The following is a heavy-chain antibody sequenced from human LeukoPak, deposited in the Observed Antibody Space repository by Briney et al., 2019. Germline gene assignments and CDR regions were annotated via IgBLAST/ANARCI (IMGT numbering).Heavy chain of an antibody. Sequence: GGSLRLSCAASGFTFSNAWMSWVRQAPGQGLEWVGRIKSKTDGGPTDYAAPVKGRFTISRDDSKNTLYLQMNSLKTEDTAVYYCALYAIGGGYDEGMYYYGMDVWGQGTTVTVS. D-gene: IGHD5-12*01. V-gene: IGHV3-15*01. J-gene: IGHJ6*02. CDR1: GFTFSNAW. CDR3: ALYAIGGGYDEGMYYYGMDV. CDR2: IKSKTDGGPT.